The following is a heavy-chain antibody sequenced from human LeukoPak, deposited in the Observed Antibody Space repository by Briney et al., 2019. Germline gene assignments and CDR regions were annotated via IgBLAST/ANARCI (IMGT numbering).Heavy chain of an antibody. CDR2: ISPNSGAT. J-gene: IGHJ4*02. V-gene: IGHV1-2*06. Sequence: ASVKVSCKASGCTFTDHYVHWVRLVPGQGLEWMGRISPNSGATNYAEKFRGRVTMARDTSINTVYMEMSSLRSDDTAVYYCARDLWGWGSDYLDYWGQGTLVTVSS. CDR3: ARDLWGWGSDYLDY. CDR1: GCTFTDHY. D-gene: IGHD4/OR15-4a*01.